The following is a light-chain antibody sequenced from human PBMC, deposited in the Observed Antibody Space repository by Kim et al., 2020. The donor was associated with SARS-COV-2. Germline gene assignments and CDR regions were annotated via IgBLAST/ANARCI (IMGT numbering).Light chain of an antibody. CDR2: DAS. J-gene: IGKJ4*01. V-gene: IGKV3-11*01. Sequence: SLSPGERATLSCRASRSVSSYLAWYQQKPGQAPRLLIYDASNRATGIPARFSGSGSGTDFTLTISSLEPEDFAVYYCQQRSNWRTFGGGTKVDIK. CDR1: RSVSSY. CDR3: QQRSNWRT.